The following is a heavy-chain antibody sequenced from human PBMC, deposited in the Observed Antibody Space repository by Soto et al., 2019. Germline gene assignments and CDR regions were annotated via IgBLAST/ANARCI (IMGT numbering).Heavy chain of an antibody. V-gene: IGHV3-73*01. J-gene: IGHJ5*02. CDR3: TRHKPLDYSNYVWFDP. CDR1: GFTFSGSA. Sequence: EVQLVESGGGLVQPGGSLKLSCAASGFTFSGSAVHWVRQASGKGLEWVGRIRSKANSYATAYAASVKGRFTISRDDSKNTAYLQMNSLKTEDTAVYYCTRHKPLDYSNYVWFDPWGQGTLVTVSS. CDR2: IRSKANSYAT. D-gene: IGHD4-4*01.